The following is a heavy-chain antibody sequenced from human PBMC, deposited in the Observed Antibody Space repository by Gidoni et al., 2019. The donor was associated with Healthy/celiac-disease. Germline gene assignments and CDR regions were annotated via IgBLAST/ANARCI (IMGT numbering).Heavy chain of an antibody. J-gene: IGHJ4*02. Sequence: QVQLQQLGAGLLKPSATLSRTCAVYGGSFSGYYWRCIRQPPGKGLEWIGEINHSGSTTYNPSLKSRVTISVDTSKNQFSLKLSSVTAADTAVYYCARGRRNYAYPFDYWGQGTLVTVSS. CDR1: GGSFSGYY. V-gene: IGHV4-34*01. CDR2: INHSGST. D-gene: IGHD4-4*01. CDR3: ARGRRNYAYPFDY.